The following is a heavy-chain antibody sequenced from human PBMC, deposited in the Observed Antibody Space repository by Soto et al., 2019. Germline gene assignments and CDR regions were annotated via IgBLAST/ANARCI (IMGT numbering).Heavy chain of an antibody. CDR2: IKSKTDGGTT. Sequence: EVQLVESGGGLVKPGGSLRLSFAASGFTFSNAWMNWVRQAPGKGLGWVGRIKSKTDGGTTDYAAPVKGRVTISRDDSKNRLYLQMTRLKTEDTAGYYCTAADYGEVGGFDYWGQGTLVTVSS. J-gene: IGHJ4*02. V-gene: IGHV3-15*07. CDR3: TAADYGEVGGFDY. CDR1: GFTFSNAW. D-gene: IGHD4-17*01.